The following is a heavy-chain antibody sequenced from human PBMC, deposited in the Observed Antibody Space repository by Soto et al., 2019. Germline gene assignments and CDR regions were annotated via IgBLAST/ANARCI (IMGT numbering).Heavy chain of an antibody. J-gene: IGHJ6*02. Sequence: PGGSLRLSCTASGFTFGDYAMSWFRQAPGKGLEWVGFIRSKAYGGTTEYAASVKGRFTISRDDSKSIAYLQMNSLKTEDTAVYYCTRDRTYGSGKGNNRLPSYGMDVWGQGTTVTVYS. CDR3: TRDRTYGSGKGNNRLPSYGMDV. CDR1: GFTFGDYA. D-gene: IGHD3-10*01. CDR2: IRSKAYGGTT. V-gene: IGHV3-49*03.